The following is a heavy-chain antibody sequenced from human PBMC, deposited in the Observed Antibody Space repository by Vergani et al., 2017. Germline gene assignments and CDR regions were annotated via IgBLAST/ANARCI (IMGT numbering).Heavy chain of an antibody. CDR2: ISWNSGSI. J-gene: IGHJ4*02. Sequence: EVQLVESGGGLVQPGRSLRLSCAASGFTFDDYAMHWVRQAPGKGLEWVSGISWNSGSIGYADSVKGRFTISSDNAKNSLYMQMNSLRAEDTGVYYCAKDRASTISGSRGLGYWGQGTLVTVSS. CDR1: GFTFDDYA. V-gene: IGHV3-9*01. CDR3: AKDRASTISGSRGLGY. D-gene: IGHD5-12*01.